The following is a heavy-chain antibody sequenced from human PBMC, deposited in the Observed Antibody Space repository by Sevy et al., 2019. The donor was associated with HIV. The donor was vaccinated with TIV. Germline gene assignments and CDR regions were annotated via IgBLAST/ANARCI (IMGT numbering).Heavy chain of an antibody. J-gene: IGHJ6*02. CDR3: AKDFTGYNGMDV. V-gene: IGHV3-30*18. Sequence: GGSLRLSCVVSGFTFTTSGMHWVRQAPGKGLEWVAVISYHGRDKFYEDSVKGRFTISRDNSENILYLHMNSLRIEDTAVYYCAKDFTGYNGMDVWGQGTMVTVSS. CDR2: ISYHGRDK. D-gene: IGHD3-9*01. CDR1: GFTFTTSG.